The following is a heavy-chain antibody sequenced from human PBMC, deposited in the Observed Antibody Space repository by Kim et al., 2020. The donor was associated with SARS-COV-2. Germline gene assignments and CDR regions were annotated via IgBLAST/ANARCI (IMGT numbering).Heavy chain of an antibody. J-gene: IGHJ4*02. Sequence: GGSLRLSCAASGFTFTRYGLHWVRQAPGKGLEWVAIIWSDGSNKYHADSVKGRFTISRDDSKSTLYLQMNSLRVDDSAVYFCARLGNGTWSNLDYWGQGTLVTVSS. CDR3: ARLGNGTWSNLDY. CDR1: GFTFTRYG. D-gene: IGHD6-13*01. V-gene: IGHV3-33*01. CDR2: IWSDGSNK.